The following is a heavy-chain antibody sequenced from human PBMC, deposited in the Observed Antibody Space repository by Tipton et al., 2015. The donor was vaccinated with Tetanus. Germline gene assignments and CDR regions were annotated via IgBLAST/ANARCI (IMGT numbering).Heavy chain of an antibody. V-gene: IGHV3-64*01. J-gene: IGHJ6*02. Sequence: SLRLSCAASGFTFSSYPMHWVRQAPGKGLEYVSSILHDGVGPFYANSVKGRFSISRDNSKNTLYLHMNSLRAEDTAVYYCAKAPGAARRYYYGMDVWGQGTTVTVSS. D-gene: IGHD6-6*01. CDR2: ILHDGVGP. CDR3: AKAPGAARRYYYGMDV. CDR1: GFTFSSYP.